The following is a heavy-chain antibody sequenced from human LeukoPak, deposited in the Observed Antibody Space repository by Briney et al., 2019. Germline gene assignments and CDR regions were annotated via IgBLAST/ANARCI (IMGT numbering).Heavy chain of an antibody. CDR3: AKGYMGWLQPRYYFDY. Sequence: GGSLRLSCAASGFTFSSYAMSWVRQAPGKGLEWVSAISGSGGSTYYADSVKGRFTISRDNSKNTLYLQMNSLRAEDTAVYYCAKGYMGWLQPRYYFDYWGQGTLVTVSS. CDR2: ISGSGGST. J-gene: IGHJ4*02. V-gene: IGHV3-23*01. D-gene: IGHD5-24*01. CDR1: GFTFSSYA.